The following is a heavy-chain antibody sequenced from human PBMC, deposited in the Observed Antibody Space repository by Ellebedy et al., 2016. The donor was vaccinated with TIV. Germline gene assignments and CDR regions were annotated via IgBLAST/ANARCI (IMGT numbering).Heavy chain of an antibody. CDR3: ARLEEPLSPHYGSGGYYFDY. D-gene: IGHD3-10*01. CDR1: GYSFTSYW. Sequence: GESLKISXKGSGYSFTSYWIGWVRQMPGKGLEWMGIIYPGDSDTRYSPSFQGQVTISADKSISTAYLQWSSLKASDTAMYYCARLEEPLSPHYGSGGYYFDYWGQGTLVTVSS. J-gene: IGHJ4*02. V-gene: IGHV5-51*01. CDR2: IYPGDSDT.